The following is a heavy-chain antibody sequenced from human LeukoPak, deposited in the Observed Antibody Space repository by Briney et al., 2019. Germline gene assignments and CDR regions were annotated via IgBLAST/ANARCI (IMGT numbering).Heavy chain of an antibody. CDR3: GGGGGIAVAFSDY. Sequence: ASVKVSCKASGYTFTSYGISWVRQAPGQGLEWMAWISAYNGNTNYAQKLQGRVTMTTDTPTNTAYIEQRSLRSYDTAVDYCGGGGGIAVAFSDYWGQGTLVTVSS. CDR2: ISAYNGNT. J-gene: IGHJ4*02. D-gene: IGHD6-19*01. CDR1: GYTFTSYG. V-gene: IGHV1-18*01.